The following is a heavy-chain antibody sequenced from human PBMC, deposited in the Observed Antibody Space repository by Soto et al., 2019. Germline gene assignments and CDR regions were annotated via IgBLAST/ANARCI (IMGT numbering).Heavy chain of an antibody. Sequence: GGSLRLSCAASGFIFSSYGMHWVRQAPGKGLEWVAAISYHGSNKYYADSVKGRFTISRDDSKNTLYLQMNSLRAEDTAVYYCATVAAAGSWVFDYWGQGTLVTVSS. V-gene: IGHV3-30*03. CDR2: ISYHGSNK. CDR1: GFIFSSYG. CDR3: ATVAAAGSWVFDY. J-gene: IGHJ4*02. D-gene: IGHD6-13*01.